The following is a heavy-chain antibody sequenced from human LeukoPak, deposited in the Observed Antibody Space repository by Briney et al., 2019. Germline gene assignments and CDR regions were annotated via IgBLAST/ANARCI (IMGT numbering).Heavy chain of an antibody. CDR3: ARDFPDSSSSRRFDY. V-gene: IGHV4-59*01. J-gene: IGHJ4*02. Sequence: SETRSLTCTVSGGSISSYYWSWIRQPPGKGLEWIGYIYYSGSTNYNPSLKSRVTISVDTSKNQFSLKLSSVTAADTAVYYCARDFPDSSSSRRFDYWGQGTLVTVSS. D-gene: IGHD6-6*01. CDR2: IYYSGST. CDR1: GGSISSYY.